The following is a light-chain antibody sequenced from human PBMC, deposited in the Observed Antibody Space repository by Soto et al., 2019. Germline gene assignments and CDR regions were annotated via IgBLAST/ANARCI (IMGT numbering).Light chain of an antibody. CDR2: WAS. V-gene: IGKV4-1*01. Sequence: DIVMTQSPDSLAVSPGERATINCKSSQSVLYNSNNKNYLAWYQQKPGQPPKLLIYWASTRESGVPDRFSGSGSGTDFTLSISSLQAEDVALYYCQQYHSAPLSFGGGTKVEIK. J-gene: IGKJ4*01. CDR1: QSVLYNSNNKNY. CDR3: QQYHSAPLS.